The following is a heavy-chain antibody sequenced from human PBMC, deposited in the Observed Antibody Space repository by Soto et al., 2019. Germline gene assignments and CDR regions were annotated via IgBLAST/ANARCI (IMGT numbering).Heavy chain of an antibody. CDR3: ARVVIAAAGIANGMDV. J-gene: IGHJ6*02. CDR2: INHSGST. V-gene: IGHV4-34*01. D-gene: IGHD6-13*01. CDR1: GGSFGGYY. Sequence: SETLSLTCAVYGGSFGGYYWSWIRQPPGKGLEWIGEINHSGSTNYNPSLKSRVTISVDTSKNQFSLKLSSVTAADTAVYYCARVVIAAAGIANGMDVWGQGTTVTVSS.